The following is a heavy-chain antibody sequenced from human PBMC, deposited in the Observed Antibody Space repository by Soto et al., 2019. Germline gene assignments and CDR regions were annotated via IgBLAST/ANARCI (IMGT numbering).Heavy chain of an antibody. CDR1: GFAVRHNY. V-gene: IGHV3-53*04. CDR3: ARKTDSIPSGGDV. Sequence: EVQLVESGGGLVQPGGSLRLSCTASGFAVRHNYMTWVHQAPGKGLEWVSLIYSGGDTAYADSVKGRFTISRHTSQNTVDLQMNSLGAEDTAVYYCARKTDSIPSGGDVWGKGTAVTVSS. CDR2: IYSGGDT. J-gene: IGHJ6*04. D-gene: IGHD3-10*01.